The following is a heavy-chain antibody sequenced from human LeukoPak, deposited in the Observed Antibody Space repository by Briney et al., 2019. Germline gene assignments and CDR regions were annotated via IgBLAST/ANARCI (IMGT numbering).Heavy chain of an antibody. CDR3: AREGLELLTNWFDP. V-gene: IGHV4-39*07. Sequence: KTSETLSLTCTVSGDSISSSSSYWGWIRQPPGEGLEWIGSIYYSGSTYYNPSLKSRVTISVDTSKNQFSLKLSSVTAADTAVYYCAREGLELLTNWFDPWGQGTLVTVSS. CDR1: GDSISSSSSY. J-gene: IGHJ5*02. CDR2: IYYSGST. D-gene: IGHD1-7*01.